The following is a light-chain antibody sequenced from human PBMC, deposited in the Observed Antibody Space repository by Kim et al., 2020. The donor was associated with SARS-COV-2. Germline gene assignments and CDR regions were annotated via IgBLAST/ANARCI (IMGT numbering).Light chain of an antibody. J-gene: IGLJ3*02. CDR3: QSYDSSPRV. V-gene: IGLV6-57*01. CDR2: EDN. CDR1: SGSIASNY. Sequence: GTTVTTSCTRSSGSIASNYVQWYQQRPGSSPTTVIYEDNHRPSGVPDRFSGSIDSSSNSASLTISGLKTEDEADYYCQSYDSSPRVFGGGTQLTVL.